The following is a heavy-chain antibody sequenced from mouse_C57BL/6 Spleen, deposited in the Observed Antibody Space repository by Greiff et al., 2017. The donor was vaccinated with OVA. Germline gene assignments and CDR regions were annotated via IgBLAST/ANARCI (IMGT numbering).Heavy chain of an antibody. CDR1: GYAFSSSW. CDR3: ARYYGSSYGYFDV. V-gene: IGHV1-82*01. J-gene: IGHJ1*03. D-gene: IGHD1-1*01. Sequence: QVQLKESGPELVKPGASVKISCKASGYAFSSSWMNWVKQRPGKGLEWIGRIYPGDGDTNYNGKFKGKATLTADKSSSTAYMQLISLTSEDSAVYFCARYYGSSYGYFDVWGTGTTVTVSS. CDR2: IYPGDGDT.